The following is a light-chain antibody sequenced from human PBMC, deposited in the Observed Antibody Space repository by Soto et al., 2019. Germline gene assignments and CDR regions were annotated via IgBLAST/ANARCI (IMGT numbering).Light chain of an antibody. V-gene: IGLV2-14*01. CDR1: SSDVGGYNY. Sequence: QSALTQPASVSGSPGQSITISCTGTSSDVGGYNYVSWYQQHPGKAPKLMIYDVSNRPSGVSNRFSGSKSGNTASLTISGRQAEDEADYDCSSYTSSSTLYVFGTGTKVTV. CDR2: DVS. J-gene: IGLJ1*01. CDR3: SSYTSSSTLYV.